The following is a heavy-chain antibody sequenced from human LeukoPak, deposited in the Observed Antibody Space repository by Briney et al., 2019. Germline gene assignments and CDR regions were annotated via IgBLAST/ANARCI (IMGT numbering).Heavy chain of an antibody. Sequence: GASVKVSCKASGYTFTSYAMNWVRQAPGQGLEWMGWINTNTGNPTYAQGFTGRFVFSLDTSVSTAYLQISSLKAEDTAVYYCARESGITMVRGVISWFDPWGQGTLVTVSS. V-gene: IGHV7-4-1*02. D-gene: IGHD3-10*01. CDR3: ARESGITMVRGVISWFDP. J-gene: IGHJ5*02. CDR1: GYTFTSYA. CDR2: INTNTGNP.